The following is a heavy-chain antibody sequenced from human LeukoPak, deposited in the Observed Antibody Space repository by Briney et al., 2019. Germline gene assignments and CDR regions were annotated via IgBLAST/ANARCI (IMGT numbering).Heavy chain of an antibody. CDR1: GFTFSSYA. Sequence: GGSLRLSCAASGFTFSSYAMSWVRQAPGKGLEWVSAISGSGGSTYYADSVKGRFTISRDNSKNTLYLQMNSLRVEDTAVYYCAKPRRGFGEFMLDYWGQGTLVTVSS. J-gene: IGHJ4*02. V-gene: IGHV3-23*01. D-gene: IGHD3-10*01. CDR3: AKPRRGFGEFMLDY. CDR2: ISGSGGST.